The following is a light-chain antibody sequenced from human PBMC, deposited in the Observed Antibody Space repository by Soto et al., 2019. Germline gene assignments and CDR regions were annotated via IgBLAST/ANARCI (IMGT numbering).Light chain of an antibody. CDR3: QQYNSHST. CDR1: RRISSW. CDR2: DAP. Sequence: DIQMTQSPSTLSASVEDRVTITCRASRRISSWLAWYQQKPGKAPKVLIYDAPSLESGVPSRFSGSGSGTEFTLTISSLQPDDFATYYCQQYNSHSTFGQGTKVDIK. V-gene: IGKV1-5*01. J-gene: IGKJ1*01.